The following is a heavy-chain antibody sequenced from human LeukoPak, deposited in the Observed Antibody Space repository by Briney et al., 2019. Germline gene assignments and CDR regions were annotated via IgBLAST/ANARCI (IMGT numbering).Heavy chain of an antibody. J-gene: IGHJ6*02. CDR1: GFTVTSSA. V-gene: IGHV1-58*02. D-gene: IGHD6-19*01. CDR3: AAVGAVAGTLTYYYYGMDV. Sequence: SVKVSCKASGFTVTSSAMQWVRQARGQRLEWIGWIVDGSGNTNYAQNFQERVTITRDMSTSTAYMELSSLRSEDTAVYYCAAVGAVAGTLTYYYYGMDVWGQGTTVTVSS. CDR2: IVDGSGNT.